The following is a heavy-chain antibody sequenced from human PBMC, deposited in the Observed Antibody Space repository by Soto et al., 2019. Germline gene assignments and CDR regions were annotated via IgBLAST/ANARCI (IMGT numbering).Heavy chain of an antibody. CDR1: AYTFTGHY. Sequence: GASVKVSCKASAYTFTGHYVQWVRQAPGQGLEWMGWINPNGGATRYAQKFQGRVTMTRDTSITTAYMDLSSLRSDDTAVYYCARGGRIGSGFEEGLDYWGQGTLVTVSS. J-gene: IGHJ4*02. CDR2: INPNGGAT. CDR3: ARGGRIGSGFEEGLDY. D-gene: IGHD5-12*01. V-gene: IGHV1-2*02.